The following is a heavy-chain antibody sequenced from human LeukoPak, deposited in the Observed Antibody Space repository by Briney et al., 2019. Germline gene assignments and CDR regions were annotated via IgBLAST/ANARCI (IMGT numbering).Heavy chain of an antibody. J-gene: IGHJ6*03. CDR1: GGSISSSSYY. V-gene: IGHV4-39*07. CDR3: ARPGYSGRNYYYYYLDV. D-gene: IGHD1-26*01. Sequence: SETLSLTCTVSGGSISSSSYYGGWIRQPPGKGREWIGRIYYSGSTYYNPSLKSRVTISVDTSKNQFSLKLSSVPAADTAVYYCARPGYSGRNYYYYYLDVWGKGTTVTVSS. CDR2: IYYSGST.